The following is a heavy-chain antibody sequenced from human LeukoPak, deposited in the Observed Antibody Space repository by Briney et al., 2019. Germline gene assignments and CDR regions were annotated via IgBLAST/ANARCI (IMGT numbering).Heavy chain of an antibody. CDR2: ISYDGSNK. Sequence: GGSLRLSCAASGFTFSSYAMSWVRQAPGKGLEWVAVISYDGSNKYYADSVKGRFTISRDNSKNTLYLQMNSLRTEDTAVYFCARGLYCSSISCGGGLEYWGQGTLVTVSS. D-gene: IGHD2-2*01. J-gene: IGHJ4*02. CDR1: GFTFSSYA. V-gene: IGHV3-30*03. CDR3: ARGLYCSSISCGGGLEY.